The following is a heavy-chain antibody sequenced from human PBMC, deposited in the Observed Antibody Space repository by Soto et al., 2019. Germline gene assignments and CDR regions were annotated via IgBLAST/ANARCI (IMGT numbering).Heavy chain of an antibody. Sequence: ASETLSLTCTVSGGSISSGDYYWSWIRQPPGKGLEWIGYIYYSGTTYYNPSLKSRLTISTDTSKNQFSLKLTSVTVADTAVYYCARSPSGYGDFGFWGQGSLVTVSS. CDR3: ARSPSGYGDFGF. J-gene: IGHJ4*02. CDR2: IYYSGTT. D-gene: IGHD6-25*01. CDR1: GGSISSGDYY. V-gene: IGHV4-30-4*01.